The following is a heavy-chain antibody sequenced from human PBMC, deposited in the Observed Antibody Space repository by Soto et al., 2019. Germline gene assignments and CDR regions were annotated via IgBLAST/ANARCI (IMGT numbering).Heavy chain of an antibody. D-gene: IGHD6-19*01. CDR1: GFTFSSYG. CDR2: ISYDGSNK. V-gene: IGHV3-30*18. J-gene: IGHJ6*02. CDR3: AKDSDSSGWYFSYYYGMDV. Sequence: PGGSLRLSCAASGFTFSSYGMHWVRQAPGKGLEWVAVISYDGSNKYYADSVKGRFTISRDNSKNTLYLQMNSLRAEDTAVYYCAKDSDSSGWYFSYYYGMDVWGQGTTVTVSS.